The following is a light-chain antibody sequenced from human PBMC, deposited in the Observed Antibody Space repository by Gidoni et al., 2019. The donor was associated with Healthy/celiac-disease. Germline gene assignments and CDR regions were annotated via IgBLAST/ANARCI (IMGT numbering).Light chain of an antibody. Sequence: GDRVTITCRASQSISSWLAWYQQKPGKAPKLLIYDASSLESGVPSRFSGSGSGTEFTLTISSLQPDDFATYYCQKYNSYPYTFGQGTKLEIK. CDR3: QKYNSYPYT. CDR1: QSISSW. V-gene: IGKV1-5*01. CDR2: DAS. J-gene: IGKJ2*01.